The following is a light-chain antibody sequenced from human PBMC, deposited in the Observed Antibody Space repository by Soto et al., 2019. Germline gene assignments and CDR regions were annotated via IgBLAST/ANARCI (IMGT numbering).Light chain of an antibody. CDR1: SSDVGGYNY. Sequence: QSVLTQPASVSGSPGQSITISCTGTSSDVGGYNYVSWYQQHPGKAPKLMIYEVSNRPSGVSNRFSGSKSGNTASLTISGLQGEDEADYYFSSYTSSSTLVFGTGTKLTVL. CDR3: SSYTSSSTLV. J-gene: IGLJ1*01. V-gene: IGLV2-14*01. CDR2: EVS.